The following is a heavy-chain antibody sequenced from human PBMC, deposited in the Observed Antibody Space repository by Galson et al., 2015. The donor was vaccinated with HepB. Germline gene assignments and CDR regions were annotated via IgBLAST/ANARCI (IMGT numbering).Heavy chain of an antibody. CDR2: IYSGGST. D-gene: IGHD5-18*01. CDR3: AREGRVATAVLTYS. J-gene: IGHJ4*02. CDR1: GFTVSSNY. Sequence: SLRLSCAASGFTVSSNYMSWVRQAPGKGLVWVSVIYSGGSTYYADSVKGRFTISRDNSKNTLYLRMNSLRAEDTAVYYCAREGRVATAVLTYSLGQGTLLSVSS. V-gene: IGHV3-53*01.